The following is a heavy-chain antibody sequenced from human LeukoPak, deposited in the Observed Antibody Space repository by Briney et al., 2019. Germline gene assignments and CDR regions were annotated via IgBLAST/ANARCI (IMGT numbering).Heavy chain of an antibody. CDR3: ARASMMSDAFDI. CDR1: GGSISSSSFY. CDR2: VYYSGST. V-gene: IGHV4-39*07. D-gene: IGHD3-16*01. J-gene: IGHJ3*02. Sequence: SETLSLTCTVSGGSISSSSFYWAWIRQPPGKGLEWIASVYYSGSTYYNPSLKSRVTISVDTSKNQFSLKLSSVTAADTAVYYCARASMMSDAFDIWGQGTMVTVSS.